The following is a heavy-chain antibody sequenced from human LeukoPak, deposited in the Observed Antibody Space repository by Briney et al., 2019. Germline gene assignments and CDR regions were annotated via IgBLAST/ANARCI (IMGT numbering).Heavy chain of an antibody. J-gene: IGHJ4*02. CDR3: ARAVYSATYGY. V-gene: IGHV4-34*01. Sequence: SETLSLTCAVYGGSFSGYYWSWIRQAPGKGLEWIGEINHSGSTNYNPSLKSRVTISVDTSKNQFSLKLSSVTAADTAVYYCARAVYSATYGYWGQGTLVTVSS. CDR1: GGSFSGYY. CDR2: INHSGST. D-gene: IGHD1-26*01.